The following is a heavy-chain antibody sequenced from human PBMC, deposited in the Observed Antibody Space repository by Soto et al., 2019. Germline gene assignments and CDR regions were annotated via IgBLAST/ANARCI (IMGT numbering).Heavy chain of an antibody. CDR2: ILPNDEK. CDR3: ARIRGDCSGGDCYYYYYAMDG. Sequence: QVTLKESGPVLVKPTETLTLTCTVSGFSLSTAQMGVIWIRQPPGKALEWLARILPNDEKVFCTSLESRLTISKGSSESKVVLTMTNMDPLDTATYYCARIRGDCSGGDCYYYYYAMDGWGQGTTVTVSS. J-gene: IGHJ6*02. CDR1: GFSLSTAQMG. V-gene: IGHV2-26*01. D-gene: IGHD2-15*01.